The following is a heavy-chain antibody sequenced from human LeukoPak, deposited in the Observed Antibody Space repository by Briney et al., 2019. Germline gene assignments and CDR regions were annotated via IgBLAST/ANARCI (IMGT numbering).Heavy chain of an antibody. J-gene: IGHJ4*02. D-gene: IGHD2-2*01. CDR3: ASSPMHSALIVYDY. CDR2: INRSGST. V-gene: IGHV4-34*01. Sequence: SETLSLTCAVYGGSFSGYYWSWIRQPPGKGLEWIGEINRSGSTNYNPSLKSRVTISVDTSKNQFSLKLSSVTAADTAVYYCASSPMHSALIVYDYWGQGTLVTVSS. CDR1: GGSFSGYY.